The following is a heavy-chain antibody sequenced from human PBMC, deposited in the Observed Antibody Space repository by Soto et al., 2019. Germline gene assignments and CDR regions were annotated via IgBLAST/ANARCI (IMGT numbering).Heavy chain of an antibody. Sequence: QVQLQESGPGLVKPSGTLSLTCAVSGGSISSSNWWSWVRQPPGKGLEWIGEIYHNGSTNYNPSLKRRVCISVDKSKIQFSLKLSSVTAADTAVYYCAITPNIVVVPAAIPEGFAPWGQGTLVTVSS. CDR1: GGSISSSNW. CDR2: IYHNGST. D-gene: IGHD2-2*02. V-gene: IGHV4-4*02. CDR3: AITPNIVVVPAAIPEGFAP. J-gene: IGHJ5*02.